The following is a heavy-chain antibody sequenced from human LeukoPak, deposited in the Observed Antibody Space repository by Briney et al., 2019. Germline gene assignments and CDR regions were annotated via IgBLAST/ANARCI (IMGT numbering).Heavy chain of an antibody. Sequence: SETLSLTCTVSGGSLSSSSYYWGWIRQPPGKGLEWIGSIYYSGSTYYNPSLKSRVTISVDTSKNQFSLKLSSVTAADTAVYYCAGGGPHYYDSWGQGTLVTVSS. D-gene: IGHD3-16*01. CDR2: IYYSGST. CDR3: AGGGPHYYDS. J-gene: IGHJ4*02. V-gene: IGHV4-39*07. CDR1: GGSLSSSSYY.